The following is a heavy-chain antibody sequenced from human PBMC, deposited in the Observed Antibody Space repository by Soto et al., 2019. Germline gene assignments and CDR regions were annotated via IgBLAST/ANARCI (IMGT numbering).Heavy chain of an antibody. CDR1: GYTFTGYY. D-gene: IGHD5-18*01. Sequence: ASVKVSCKASGYTFTGYYMHWVRQAPGQGLEWMGWINPNSGGTNYAQKFQGWVTITRDTSISTAYMELSRLRSYDTAVYFCAADVGGYIYGLGKYWGQGTLVTVSS. J-gene: IGHJ4*01. CDR2: INPNSGGT. CDR3: AADVGGYIYGLGKY. V-gene: IGHV1-2*04.